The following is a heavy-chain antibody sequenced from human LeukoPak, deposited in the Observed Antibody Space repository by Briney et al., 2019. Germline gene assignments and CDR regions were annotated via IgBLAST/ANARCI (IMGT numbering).Heavy chain of an antibody. CDR2: ISPSGDIT. V-gene: IGHV3-23*01. Sequence: GGSLTLSCAASGFTFNSYAMNWLRQAPGKGLEWVSGISPSGDITYYADSVKGRFTISRDNSKNTLYLEVISLTAEDTAVYYCAKDDAWLRFGEWSQGTLVTVSS. CDR3: AKDDAWLRFGE. CDR1: GFTFNSYA. J-gene: IGHJ4*02. D-gene: IGHD3-10*01.